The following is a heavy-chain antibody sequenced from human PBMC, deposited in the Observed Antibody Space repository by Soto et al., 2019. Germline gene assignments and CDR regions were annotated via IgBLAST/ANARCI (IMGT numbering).Heavy chain of an antibody. CDR1: GGTFSSYT. Sequence: QVQLVQSGAAVKKPGSSVKVSCKASGGTFSSYTISWVRQAPGQGLEWMGRIIPILGIANYAQKFQGRVTITADKSTSTAYMELSSLRSEDTAVYYCASGNTAMVTAVDYWGQGTLVTVSS. CDR2: IIPILGIA. CDR3: ASGNTAMVTAVDY. D-gene: IGHD5-18*01. V-gene: IGHV1-69*02. J-gene: IGHJ4*02.